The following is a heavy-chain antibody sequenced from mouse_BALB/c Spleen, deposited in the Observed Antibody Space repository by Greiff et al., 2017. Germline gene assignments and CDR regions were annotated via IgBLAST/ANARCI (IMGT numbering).Heavy chain of an antibody. V-gene: IGHV5-17*02. Sequence: EVNVVESGGGLVQPGGSRKLSCAASGFTFSSFGMHWVRQAPEEGLEWVAYISSGSSTIYYADTVKGRFTISRDNPKNTLFLQMTSLRSEDTAMYYCARSGGYALDYWGQGTTLTVSS. J-gene: IGHJ2*01. CDR2: ISSGSSTI. CDR1: GFTFSSFG. CDR3: ARSGGYALDY. D-gene: IGHD2-2*01.